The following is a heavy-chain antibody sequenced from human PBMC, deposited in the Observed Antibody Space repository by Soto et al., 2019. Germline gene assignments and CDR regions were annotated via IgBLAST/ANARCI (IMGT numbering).Heavy chain of an antibody. V-gene: IGHV4-4*02. J-gene: IGHJ3*01. D-gene: IGHD6-19*01. CDR3: ADSRGWYRQDL. CDR2: MLHSGTT. CDR1: GDSISSPKW. Sequence: QVQLQEPGPGLVKPSGTLSLTCAVSGDSISSPKWWTWVRQPPGKGLEWIGDMLHSGTTNYNPSLKSRVTISVDKSKSQLSVNVYSVTAADTAVYYGADSRGWYRQDLWGPGTVVIVSS.